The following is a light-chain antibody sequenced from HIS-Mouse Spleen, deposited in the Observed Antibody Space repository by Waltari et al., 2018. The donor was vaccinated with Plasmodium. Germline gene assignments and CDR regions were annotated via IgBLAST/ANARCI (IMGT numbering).Light chain of an antibody. J-gene: IGLJ2*01. CDR3: QSADSSGTYRV. V-gene: IGLV3-25*03. Sequence: SYELTQPPSVSVSPGQTARSTCSGDALPKQYAYWYQQKPGQAPVLLIYKDSERPSGIPERFSGSSSGTTVTLTISGVQAEDEADYYCQSADSSGTYRVFGRGTKLTVL. CDR1: ALPKQY. CDR2: KDS.